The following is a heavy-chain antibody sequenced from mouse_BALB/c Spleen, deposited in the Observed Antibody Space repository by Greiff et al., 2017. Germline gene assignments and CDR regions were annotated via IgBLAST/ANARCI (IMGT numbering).Heavy chain of an antibody. CDR1: GYSITSDYA. J-gene: IGHJ1*01. CDR2: ISYSGST. Sequence: EVKLMESGPGLVKPSQSLSLTCTVTGYSITSDYAWNWIRQFPGNKLEWMGYISYSGSTSYNPSLKSRISITRDTSKNQFFLQLNSVTTEDTATYYCARFLYDYDFHWYFDVWGAGTTVTVSS. V-gene: IGHV3-2*02. D-gene: IGHD2-4*01. CDR3: ARFLYDYDFHWYFDV.